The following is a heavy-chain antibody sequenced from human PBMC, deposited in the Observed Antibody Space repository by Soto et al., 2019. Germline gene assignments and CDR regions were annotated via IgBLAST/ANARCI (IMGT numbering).Heavy chain of an antibody. J-gene: IGHJ4*02. CDR1: GFTFIDYA. Sequence: VQLVESGGGVVQPGRSRRLSCAASGFTFIDYAMHWVRQAPGKGLEWVAVVSHDGRNTHYADSVKGRFTISRDSSKNTVSLEMTSLRAEDTAVYYCAKGGRQWLVTSDFNYWGQGALVTVSS. V-gene: IGHV3-30*18. CDR3: AKGGRQWLVTSDFNY. CDR2: VSHDGRNT. D-gene: IGHD6-19*01.